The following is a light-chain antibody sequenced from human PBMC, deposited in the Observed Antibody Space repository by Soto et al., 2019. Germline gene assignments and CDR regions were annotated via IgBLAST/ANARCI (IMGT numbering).Light chain of an antibody. CDR1: QSLSSY. CDR2: GAS. J-gene: IGKJ1*01. CDR3: QQSYSTPWT. Sequence: DIQMTQSPSSLSASVGDRVTITCRASQSLSSYLNWYQQKPGKAPKLLIYGASSLQSGVPSRFSGSGSGTDFTLTISSLQPEDFATYSCQQSYSTPWTVGQGTKVDSK. V-gene: IGKV1-39*01.